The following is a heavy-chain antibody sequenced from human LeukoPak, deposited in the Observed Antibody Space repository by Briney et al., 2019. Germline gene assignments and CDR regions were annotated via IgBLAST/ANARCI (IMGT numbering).Heavy chain of an antibody. Sequence: GGSLRLSCAASGFTSSSYSMNWVRQAPGKGLEWVSSISSSSSYIYYADSVKGRFTISRDNAKNSLYLQMNSLRAEDTAVYYCARVKYSSGWANYFDYWGQGTLVTVSS. J-gene: IGHJ4*02. CDR3: ARVKYSSGWANYFDY. D-gene: IGHD6-19*01. V-gene: IGHV3-21*01. CDR2: ISSSSSYI. CDR1: GFTSSSYS.